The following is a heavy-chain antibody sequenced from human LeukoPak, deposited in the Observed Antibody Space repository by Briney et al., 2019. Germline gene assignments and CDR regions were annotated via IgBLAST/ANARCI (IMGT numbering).Heavy chain of an antibody. V-gene: IGHV3-30-3*01. CDR3: ARDPSGSYITHFDY. CDR1: GFTFSSYA. CDR2: ISYDGSNK. D-gene: IGHD1-26*01. J-gene: IGHJ4*02. Sequence: GGSLRLSCAASGFTFSSYAMHWVRQAPGKGLEWVSVISYDGSNKYYADSVKGRFTISRDNSKNTLYLQMNSLRAEDTAVYYCARDPSGSYITHFDYWGQGTLVTVSS.